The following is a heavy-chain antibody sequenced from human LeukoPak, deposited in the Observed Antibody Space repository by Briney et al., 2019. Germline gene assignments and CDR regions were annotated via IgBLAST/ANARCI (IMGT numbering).Heavy chain of an antibody. CDR3: ARLNGALTVASFDY. D-gene: IGHD1-20*01. CDR1: GGSISSSSYY. Sequence: SETPSLTCTVSGGSISSSSYYWGWIRQPPGKGLEWIGSIYYSGSTYYNPSLKSRVTISVDTSKNQFSLKLSSVTAADTAVYYCARLNGALTVASFDYWGQGTLVTVSS. V-gene: IGHV4-39*01. J-gene: IGHJ4*02. CDR2: IYYSGST.